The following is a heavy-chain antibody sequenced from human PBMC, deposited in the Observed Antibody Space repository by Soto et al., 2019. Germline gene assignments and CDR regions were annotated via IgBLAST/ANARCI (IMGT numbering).Heavy chain of an antibody. V-gene: IGHV1-18*01. Sequence: QVQLVQSGAEVKKPGASVKVSCKASGYTFTSYGISWVRQAPGQGLEWMGWISAYNGNTNYAQKLQGRVTMTTDTSTSTADMELRSLRSDDTAVYYCARERTGYSSGWYFGWFDPWGQGTLVTVSS. D-gene: IGHD6-19*01. CDR3: ARERTGYSSGWYFGWFDP. J-gene: IGHJ5*02. CDR2: ISAYNGNT. CDR1: GYTFTSYG.